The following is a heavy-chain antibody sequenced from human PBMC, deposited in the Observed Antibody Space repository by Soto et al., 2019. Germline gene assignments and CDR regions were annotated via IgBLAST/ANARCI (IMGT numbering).Heavy chain of an antibody. Sequence: QVQLQQWGAGLLKPSETLSLTCAVYGGSLSGYYWSWIRQPPGKGLEWIGEINHSGSTNYNPSLQHRFTISVDTSKNQFSLKLSSLTAAATAVYYCARLAMVRGGVYYYYGMDVWGQGTTVTVSS. CDR3: ARLAMVRGGVYYYYGMDV. CDR2: INHSGST. D-gene: IGHD3-10*01. CDR1: GGSLSGYY. V-gene: IGHV4-34*01. J-gene: IGHJ6*02.